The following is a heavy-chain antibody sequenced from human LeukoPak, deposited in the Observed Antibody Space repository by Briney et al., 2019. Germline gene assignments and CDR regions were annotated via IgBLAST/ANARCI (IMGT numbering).Heavy chain of an antibody. Sequence: SETLSLTCAVYGGSFSGYYWSWIRQPPGKGLEWIGEIDHSGSTYYNPSLKSRVTISVDTSKNQFSLKLNSVTAADTAVYYCARHYGPWGQGTLVTVSS. J-gene: IGHJ5*02. CDR1: GGSFSGYY. CDR3: ARHYGP. D-gene: IGHD3-16*01. CDR2: IDHSGST. V-gene: IGHV4-34*01.